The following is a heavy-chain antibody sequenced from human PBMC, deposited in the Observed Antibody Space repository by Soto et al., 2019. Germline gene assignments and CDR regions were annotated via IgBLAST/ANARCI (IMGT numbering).Heavy chain of an antibody. J-gene: IGHJ4*02. CDR2: IWYDGNNT. CDR3: ARVSRSTSVNFDY. CDR1: GFTFSSYG. D-gene: IGHD4-17*01. Sequence: GGSLRLSCAASGFTFSSYGMHWVRQAPGKGLEWVAVIWYDGNNTNHADSVKGRFTISRDNAKNTLYLQMNSLRAEDTAVYYCARVSRSTSVNFDYWGQGTQVTVSS. V-gene: IGHV3-33*03.